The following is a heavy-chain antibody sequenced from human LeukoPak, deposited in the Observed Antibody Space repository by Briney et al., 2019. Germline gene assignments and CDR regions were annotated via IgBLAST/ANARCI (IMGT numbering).Heavy chain of an antibody. CDR3: AKKSLWSGPFDY. V-gene: IGHV3-23*01. D-gene: IGHD3-3*01. J-gene: IGHJ4*02. CDR2: ITGSGGDP. Sequence: GGSLRLSCKASGFIFSNYAMSWVRQAPGKGLEWVSIITGSGGDPYYTDSVKGRFTLSRDNSKNTLFLQMNSLRAEDTAVYFCAKKSLWSGPFDYWGQGTLVTVFS. CDR1: GFIFSNYA.